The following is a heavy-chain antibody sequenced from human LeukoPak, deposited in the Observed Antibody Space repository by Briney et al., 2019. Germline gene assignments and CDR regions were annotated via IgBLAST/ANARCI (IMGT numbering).Heavy chain of an antibody. J-gene: IGHJ4*02. Sequence: PSETLSLTCPISSGSIRGNYWSWIRQPACKGLEWIGRIDGGASTYYNPFLNSRVTMSQDTSKKQFSLNLNSVTAADTAVYYCARGKAGNAMYDYWGQGILVTVSS. V-gene: IGHV4-4*07. CDR1: SGSIRGNY. CDR3: ARGKAGNAMYDY. D-gene: IGHD2-8*01. CDR2: IDGGAST.